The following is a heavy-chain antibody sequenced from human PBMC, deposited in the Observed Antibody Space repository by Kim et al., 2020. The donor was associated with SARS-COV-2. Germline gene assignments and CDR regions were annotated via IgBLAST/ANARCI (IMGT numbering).Heavy chain of an antibody. V-gene: IGHV1-2*02. D-gene: IGHD3-10*01. CDR3: ASSQPDPRAAIWFGELLELDY. Sequence: ASVKVSCKASGYTFTGYYMHWVRQAPGQGLEWMGWINPNSGGTNYAQKFQGRVTMTRDTSISTAYMELSRLRSDDTAVYYCASSQPDPRAAIWFGELLELDYWGQGTLVTVSS. CDR1: GYTFTGYY. CDR2: INPNSGGT. J-gene: IGHJ4*02.